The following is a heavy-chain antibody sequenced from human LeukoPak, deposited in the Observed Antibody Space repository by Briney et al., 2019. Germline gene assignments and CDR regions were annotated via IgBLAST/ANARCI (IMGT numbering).Heavy chain of an antibody. CDR3: ARAMVRGVTPFDY. Sequence: PSETLSLTCTVSGYSISSGYYWGWIRQPPGKGLEWIGSIYYSGSTYYNPSLKSRVTISVDTSKNQFSLKLSSVTAADTAVYYCARAMVRGVTPFDYWGQGTLVTVSS. D-gene: IGHD3-10*01. J-gene: IGHJ4*02. CDR1: GYSISSGYY. CDR2: IYYSGST. V-gene: IGHV4-38-2*02.